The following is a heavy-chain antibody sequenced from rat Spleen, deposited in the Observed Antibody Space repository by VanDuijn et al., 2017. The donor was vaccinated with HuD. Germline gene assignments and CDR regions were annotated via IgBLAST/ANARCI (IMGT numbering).Heavy chain of an antibody. J-gene: IGHJ2*01. Sequence: EVQLQESGPGLVKPSQSLSLTCSVTGYSITSSYRWNWIRKFPGNKLEWMGYINSAGSTNYNPSLKSRISITRDTSKNQFFLQVNSVTTEDTATYYCARSAGYSSYIYVGYWGQGVMVTVSS. CDR3: ARSAGYSSYIYVGY. CDR2: INSAGST. D-gene: IGHD1-2*01. V-gene: IGHV3-3*01. CDR1: GYSITSSYR.